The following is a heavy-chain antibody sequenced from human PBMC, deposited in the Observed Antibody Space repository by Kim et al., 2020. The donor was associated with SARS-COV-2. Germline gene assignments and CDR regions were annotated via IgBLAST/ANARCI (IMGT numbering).Heavy chain of an antibody. V-gene: IGHV1-8*01. CDR1: GYTFTSYD. CDR2: MNPNSGNT. CDR3: AREASLGGDYAGYWFDP. J-gene: IGHJ5*02. D-gene: IGHD4-17*01. Sequence: ASVKVSCKASGYTFTSYDINWVRQATGQGLEWMGWMNPNSGNTGYAQKFQGRVTMTRNTSISTAYMELSSLRSEDTAVYYCAREASLGGDYAGYWFDPWGQGTLVTVSS.